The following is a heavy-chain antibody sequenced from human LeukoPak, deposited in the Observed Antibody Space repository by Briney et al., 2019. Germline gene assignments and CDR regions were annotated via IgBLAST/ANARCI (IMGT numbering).Heavy chain of an antibody. V-gene: IGHV3-74*01. J-gene: IGHJ4*02. CDR2: ISGDGSTT. CDR1: GFTFSNYL. Sequence: PGGSLRLSCAASGFTFSNYLMHWVRQAPGKGLVWVSRISGDGSTTTYADSVKGRFTSSRDNAKNTLYLQMNSLGVEDTAVYYCASEVVGLAFDYWGQGTLATVSS. CDR3: ASEVVGLAFDY. D-gene: IGHD1-26*01.